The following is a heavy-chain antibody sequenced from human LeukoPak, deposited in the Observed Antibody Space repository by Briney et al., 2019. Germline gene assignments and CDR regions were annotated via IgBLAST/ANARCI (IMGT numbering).Heavy chain of an antibody. V-gene: IGHV3-23*01. D-gene: IGHD2-15*01. CDR1: GFTFSSYG. CDR2: ISGSGGNT. J-gene: IGHJ4*02. Sequence: GGSLRLSCAASGFTFSSYGMSWVRQAPGKGLEWVSAISGSGGNTYYADSVKGRFTISRDNSKNTLYLQMNSLRAEDTAVYYCAKATAFLVVAATQDYWGQGTLVTVSS. CDR3: AKATAFLVVAATQDY.